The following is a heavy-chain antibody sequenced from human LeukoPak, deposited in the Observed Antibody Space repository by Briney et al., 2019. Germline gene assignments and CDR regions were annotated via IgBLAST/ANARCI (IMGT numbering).Heavy chain of an antibody. CDR3: ARHYSSDPFDY. D-gene: IGHD6-19*01. CDR2: IDYSGST. CDR1: DGSISDYY. V-gene: IGHV4-59*01. J-gene: IGHJ4*02. Sequence: SETLSLTCTVSDGSISDYYWSWIRQPPGKGLEWIGYIDYSGSTNYSPSLRSRVTISLDASTNQFSLKLSSVTAADTAVYYCARHYSSDPFDYWGQGTLVTVSS.